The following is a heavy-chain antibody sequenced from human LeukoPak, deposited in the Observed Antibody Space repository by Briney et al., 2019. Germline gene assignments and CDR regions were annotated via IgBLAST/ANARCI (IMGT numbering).Heavy chain of an antibody. Sequence: ASVKVSCKASGYTFTGYYMHWVRQAPGQGLEWMGWINPNSGGTNYAQKFQGRVTMTRDTSISTAYMELSRLRSDDTAVYYCARELSYYDSSGYYPFDYWGRGTLVTVSS. CDR3: ARELSYYDSSGYYPFDY. V-gene: IGHV1-2*02. CDR2: INPNSGGT. CDR1: GYTFTGYY. J-gene: IGHJ4*02. D-gene: IGHD3-22*01.